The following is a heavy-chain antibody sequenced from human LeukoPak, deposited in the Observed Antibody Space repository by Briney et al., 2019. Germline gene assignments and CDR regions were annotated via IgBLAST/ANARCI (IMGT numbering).Heavy chain of an antibody. CDR3: AKGYYGSGNYYVDY. J-gene: IGHJ4*02. CDR1: GFTFSSYA. D-gene: IGHD3-10*01. Sequence: GGSLRLSCAASGFTFSSYAMHWVRQAPGKGLEWVAVISYDGSNKYYADSVKGRFTISRDNGKNTLYLQMNSLRVEDTALYYCAKGYYGSGNYYVDYWGQGTLVTVSS. V-gene: IGHV3-30*04. CDR2: ISYDGSNK.